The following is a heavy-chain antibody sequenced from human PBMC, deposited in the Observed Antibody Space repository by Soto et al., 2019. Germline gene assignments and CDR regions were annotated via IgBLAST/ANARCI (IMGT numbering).Heavy chain of an antibody. CDR1: GFTFSSYA. CDR3: AKGRASDCPGCTQDY. J-gene: IGHJ4*02. D-gene: IGHD2-21*02. Sequence: PGGSLRLSCAASGFTFSSYAMSWVRQAPGKGLEWVSTVSVSGDSTYYADSVKGRFTISRDNSKNTLYLQMNSLRAEDTAVYYCAKGRASDCPGCTQDYWGQGTLVTVS. V-gene: IGHV3-23*01. CDR2: VSVSGDST.